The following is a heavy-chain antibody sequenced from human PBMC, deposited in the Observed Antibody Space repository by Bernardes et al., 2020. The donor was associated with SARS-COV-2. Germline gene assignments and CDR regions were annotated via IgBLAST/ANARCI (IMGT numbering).Heavy chain of an antibody. D-gene: IGHD4-17*01. V-gene: IGHV5-51*01. Sequence: ESMKISCKDSGFNFASYCIAWVRQLPGKGLEWMGIIYPDDSDTRYSPSFQGQVTISVDKSINTAYLQWTSLKASDTAMYYCARHVEAGDHYYGMDVWGQGTSVTVSS. CDR1: GFNFASYC. J-gene: IGHJ6*02. CDR2: IYPDDSDT. CDR3: ARHVEAGDHYYGMDV.